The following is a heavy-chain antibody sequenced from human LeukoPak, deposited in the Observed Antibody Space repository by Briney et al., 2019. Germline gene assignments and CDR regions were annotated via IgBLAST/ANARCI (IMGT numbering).Heavy chain of an antibody. Sequence: PGGSLRLSCAASGFTFSSYAMSWVRQAPGKGLEWVSAISGSGGSTYYADSVKGRFTISRDNSKNTLYLQMNSLRAEDTAVYYCARDFLDCGGDCYSYYYYGMDVWGQGTTVTVSS. J-gene: IGHJ6*02. CDR1: GFTFSSYA. CDR2: ISGSGGST. D-gene: IGHD2-21*02. CDR3: ARDFLDCGGDCYSYYYYGMDV. V-gene: IGHV3-23*01.